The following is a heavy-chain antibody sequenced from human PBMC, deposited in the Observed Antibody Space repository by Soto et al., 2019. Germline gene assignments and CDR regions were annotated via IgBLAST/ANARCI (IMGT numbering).Heavy chain of an antibody. J-gene: IGHJ5*02. CDR1: GYTFTSYD. D-gene: IGHD2-2*01. CDR3: ATGIKIVVSPFDP. CDR2: MNPNSGNT. V-gene: IGHV1-8*01. Sequence: ASVKVSCKASGYTFTSYDINWVRQATGKGLEWMGWMNPNSGNTGYAQKFQGRVTMTRDTSTDTAYMELSSLRSEDTAVYYCATGIKIVVSPFDPWGQGTLVTVSS.